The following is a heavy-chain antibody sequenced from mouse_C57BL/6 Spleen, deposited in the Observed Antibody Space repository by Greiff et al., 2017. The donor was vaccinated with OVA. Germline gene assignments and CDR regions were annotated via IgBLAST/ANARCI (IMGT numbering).Heavy chain of an antibody. CDR2: IHPNSGST. Sequence: VQLQQSGAELVKPGASVKLSCKASGYTFTSYWMHWVKQRPGQGLEWIGMIHPNSGSTNYNEKFKSKATLTVDKSSSTAYMQLSSLASEDSAVYYSARFGDYGGYFDVWGTGTTVTVSS. V-gene: IGHV1-64*01. D-gene: IGHD1-1*01. CDR3: ARFGDYGGYFDV. CDR1: GYTFTSYW. J-gene: IGHJ1*03.